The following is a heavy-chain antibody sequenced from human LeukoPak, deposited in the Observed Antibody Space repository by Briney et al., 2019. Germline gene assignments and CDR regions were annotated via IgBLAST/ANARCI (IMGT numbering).Heavy chain of an antibody. D-gene: IGHD1-7*01. CDR1: GDSVSSNSAA. CDR2: TYYRSKWYN. V-gene: IGHV6-1*01. J-gene: IGHJ2*01. Sequence: SQTLSLTCALSGDSVSSNSAAWNWIRQSPSRDLEWLGRTYYRSKWYNDYAVSVKSRITINPDTSKNQFSLQLNSVTPEDTAVYYCAREECWNYRNWYFDLWGRGTLVTVSS. CDR3: AREECWNYRNWYFDL.